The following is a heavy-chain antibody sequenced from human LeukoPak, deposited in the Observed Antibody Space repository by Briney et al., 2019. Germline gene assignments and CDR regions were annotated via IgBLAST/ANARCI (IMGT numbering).Heavy chain of an antibody. CDR2: ISSSSSYI. J-gene: IGHJ6*02. D-gene: IGHD4/OR15-4a*01. V-gene: IGHV3-21*01. Sequence: GGSLRLSCAASGFTFSSYSMNWVRQAPGKGLEWVSSISSSSSYIYYADSVKGRFTISRDNSKNTLYLQMNSLRAEDTAVYYCARDADSTWLTYGMDVWGQGTTVTVSS. CDR1: GFTFSSYS. CDR3: ARDADSTWLTYGMDV.